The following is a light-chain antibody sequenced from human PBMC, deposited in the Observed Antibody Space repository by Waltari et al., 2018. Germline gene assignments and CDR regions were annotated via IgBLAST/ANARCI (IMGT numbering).Light chain of an antibody. J-gene: IGKJ1*01. CDR3: QQYYKTPQT. Sequence: DIVMTQSPDSLTVSLGERATSNCKSSQTISYSSNFKNYLAWYQQKPGQPPKLLIYWASTRESGVPDRFSGSGSGTDFTLTISSLQAEDVAVYYCQQYYKTPQTFGQGTKVEIK. V-gene: IGKV4-1*01. CDR1: QTISYSSNFKNY. CDR2: WAS.